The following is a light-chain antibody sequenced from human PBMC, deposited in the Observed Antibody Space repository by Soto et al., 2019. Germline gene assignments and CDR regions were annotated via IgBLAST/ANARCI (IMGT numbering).Light chain of an antibody. CDR2: GAS. CDR3: QQYAGPPTT. CDR1: QTVSNNY. V-gene: IGKV3-20*01. J-gene: IGKJ1*01. Sequence: SVVPQSPGTLSLSPGDRATLSCRASQTVSNNYLAWCQQKPGQAPRVIMYGASRRATGIPDRFSGGGSGTDFTLTISRLEPEDFAVYFCQQYAGPPTTFGQGTKVDI.